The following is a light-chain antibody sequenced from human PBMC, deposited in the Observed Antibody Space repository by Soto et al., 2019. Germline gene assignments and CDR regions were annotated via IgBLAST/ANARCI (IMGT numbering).Light chain of an antibody. Sequence: EIVLTQSPGTLSLSPGERGTLSCRASQSVSSSYLAWFQQRPAQAPRLLIDSASSRATGIPDRFSGSGSGRDFTRTISRLEPEDSAVYYCQQFGDSQFTFGPGTKVDIK. CDR3: QQFGDSQFT. CDR1: QSVSSSY. V-gene: IGKV3-20*01. CDR2: SAS. J-gene: IGKJ3*01.